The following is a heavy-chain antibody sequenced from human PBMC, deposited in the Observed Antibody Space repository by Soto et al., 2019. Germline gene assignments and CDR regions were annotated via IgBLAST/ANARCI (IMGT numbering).Heavy chain of an antibody. J-gene: IGHJ4*02. D-gene: IGHD2-15*01. V-gene: IGHV1-8*01. CDR3: ARGRLGRSKHHNDY. CDR1: GYTFTSYD. Sequence: ASVKVSCKASGYTFTSYDINWVRQATGQGLEWMGWMNPNSGNTGYAQKFQGRVTMTRNTSISTAYMELSSLRSEDTAVYYCARGRLGRSKHHNDYCGQGPLVTVYS. CDR2: MNPNSGNT.